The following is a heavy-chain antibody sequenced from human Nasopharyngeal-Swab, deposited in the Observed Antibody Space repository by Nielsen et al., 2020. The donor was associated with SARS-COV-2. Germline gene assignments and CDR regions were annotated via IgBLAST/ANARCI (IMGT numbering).Heavy chain of an antibody. CDR1: GYTFTSYA. CDR3: ARGNPGSIAAAEVFDY. CDR2: INAGNGNT. Sequence: ASVKVSCKASGYTFTSYAMHWVRQAPGQRLEWMGWINAGNGNTKYSQKFQGRVTMTRNTSISTAYMELSSLRSEDTAVYYCARGNPGSIAAAEVFDYWGQGTLVTVSS. V-gene: IGHV1-3*01. D-gene: IGHD6-13*01. J-gene: IGHJ4*02.